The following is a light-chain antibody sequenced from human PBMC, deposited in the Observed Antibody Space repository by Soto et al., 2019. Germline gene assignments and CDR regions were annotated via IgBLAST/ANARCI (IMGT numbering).Light chain of an antibody. CDR3: SSYSTTSTLFV. CDR1: SSDVGGFNY. CDR2: DVT. Sequence: LTQPASVSGSPGQSITISCTGTSSDVGGFNYVSWYQHHPGKAPKLIIYDVTNRPSGVSNRFSGSKSGNTASLTISGLQAEDEADYYCSSYSTTSTLFVFGTGTKVTV. J-gene: IGLJ1*01. V-gene: IGLV2-14*01.